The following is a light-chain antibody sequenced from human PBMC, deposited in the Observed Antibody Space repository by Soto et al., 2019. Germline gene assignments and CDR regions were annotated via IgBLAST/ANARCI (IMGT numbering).Light chain of an antibody. CDR2: RNN. Sequence: QSVLTQPPSASGTPGQRVTISCSGSSSNIGSNYVYWYQQLQGTAPKLLIYRNNQRPSGVPDRFSGSKSGTSASLAISGLRSEDEADYYCAAWDDSSVVFGGGTKLTVL. CDR3: AAWDDSSVV. V-gene: IGLV1-47*01. J-gene: IGLJ2*01. CDR1: SSNIGSNY.